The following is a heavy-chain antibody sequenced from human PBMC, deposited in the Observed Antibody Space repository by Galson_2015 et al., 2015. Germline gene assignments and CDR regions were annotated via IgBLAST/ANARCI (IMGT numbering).Heavy chain of an antibody. J-gene: IGHJ4*02. D-gene: IGHD3-10*01. CDR1: GFTFDDYA. Sequence: SLRLSCAASGFTFDDYAMNWVRQGPGKGLEWVSGISWGSGRVGYADSVKGRFIISRDYSKNSLYLQMNSLRDEDTALYYCAKDMEYYYGSASYYDYWGQGTLVTVSS. CDR2: ISWGSGRV. V-gene: IGHV3-9*01. CDR3: AKDMEYYYGSASYYDY.